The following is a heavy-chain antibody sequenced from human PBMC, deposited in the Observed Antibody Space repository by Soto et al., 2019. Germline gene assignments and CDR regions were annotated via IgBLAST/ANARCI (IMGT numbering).Heavy chain of an antibody. J-gene: IGHJ6*04. CDR1: GGSISSSSYY. CDR2: IYYSGST. CDR3: ARGPYQLLPLDV. V-gene: IGHV4-39*01. Sequence: SETLSLTCTVSGGSISSSSYYWGWIRQPPGKGLEWIGSIYYSGSTYYNPSLKSRVTISVDTSKNQFSLKLSSVTAADTAVYYCARGPYQLLPLDVWGKGTTVTVSS. D-gene: IGHD2-2*01.